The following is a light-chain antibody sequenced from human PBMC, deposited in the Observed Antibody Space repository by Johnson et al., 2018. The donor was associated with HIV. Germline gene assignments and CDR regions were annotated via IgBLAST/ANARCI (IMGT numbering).Light chain of an antibody. CDR1: SSNIGRNY. CDR3: GTGDTSLSAYG. V-gene: IGLV1-51*01. Sequence: QSVLTQPPSVSAAPGQKVTISCSGSSSNIGRNYVSWYQQLPGTAPKLLIFDNNKRPSGIPDRFSASKFGTSATLGITGLQTGDQADYYCGTGDTSLSAYGYGSGNKVTVL. CDR2: DNN. J-gene: IGLJ1*01.